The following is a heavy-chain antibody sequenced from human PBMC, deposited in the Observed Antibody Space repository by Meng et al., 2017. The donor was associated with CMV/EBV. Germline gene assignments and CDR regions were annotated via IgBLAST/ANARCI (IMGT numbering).Heavy chain of an antibody. CDR3: AKGKRFLEWLFDY. J-gene: IGHJ4*02. D-gene: IGHD3-3*01. Sequence: GESLKISCAASGFTFSSYAMSWVRQAPGKGLEWVSVIYSGGSSTYYADSVKGRFTISRDKSKNTLYLQMNSLRAEDTAVYYCAKGKRFLEWLFDYWGQGTLVTVSS. CDR2: IYSGGSST. CDR1: GFTFSSYA. V-gene: IGHV3-23*03.